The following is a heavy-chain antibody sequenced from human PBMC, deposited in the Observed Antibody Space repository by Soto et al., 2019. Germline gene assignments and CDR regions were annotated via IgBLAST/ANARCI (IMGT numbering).Heavy chain of an antibody. CDR2: IYDSGST. D-gene: IGHD3-22*01. CDR3: ARRVRGNSGYTFDF. Sequence: PSETLSLTCTVSGGSISNYYWSWIRQPPGKGLEWIGYIYDSGSTNYNPSLKSRVIISVDTSKNQFSLKLSSVTAADTAVYYCARRVRGNSGYTFDFWGQGTLVTVSS. J-gene: IGHJ4*02. CDR1: GGSISNYY. V-gene: IGHV4-59*08.